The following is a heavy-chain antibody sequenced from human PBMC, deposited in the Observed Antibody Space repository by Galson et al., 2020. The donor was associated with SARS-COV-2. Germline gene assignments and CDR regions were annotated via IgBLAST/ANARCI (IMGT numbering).Heavy chain of an antibody. CDR1: GFTFSNYF. J-gene: IGHJ4*02. CDR3: ARGGEWELPYYFDY. Sequence: GGSLRLSCAASGFTFSNYFMHWVRQAPGKGPEWVAVISSDGSNSFYADSLKGRFTISRDNSKSTLYLQMNSLRAEDTAVYYCARGGEWELPYYFDYWGQGTLVTVSS. V-gene: IGHV3-30*04. D-gene: IGHD1-26*01. CDR2: ISSDGSNS.